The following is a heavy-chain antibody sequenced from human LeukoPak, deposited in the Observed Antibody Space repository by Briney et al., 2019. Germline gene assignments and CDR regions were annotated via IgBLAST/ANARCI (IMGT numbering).Heavy chain of an antibody. J-gene: IGHJ1*01. Sequence: GGSLRLSCAASGFIFSSYSMNWVRQAPGKGLEWVSYISSSSSTIYYADSVKGRFTISRDNAKNSLYLQMNSLRAEDTAVYYCASGQWLVHRPAEYFQHWGQGTLVTVSS. CDR3: ASGQWLVHRPAEYFQH. V-gene: IGHV3-48*01. CDR2: ISSSSSTI. CDR1: GFIFSSYS. D-gene: IGHD6-19*01.